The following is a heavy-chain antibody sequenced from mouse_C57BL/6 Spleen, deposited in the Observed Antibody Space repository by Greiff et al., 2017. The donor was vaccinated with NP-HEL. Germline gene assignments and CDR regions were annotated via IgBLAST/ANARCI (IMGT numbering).Heavy chain of an antibody. CDR3: ARQTAQATACFAY. J-gene: IGHJ3*01. CDR1: GFTFSSYG. V-gene: IGHV5-6*01. D-gene: IGHD3-2*02. CDR2: ISSGGSYT. Sequence: EVQRVESGGDLVKPGGSLKLSCAASGFTFSSYGMSWVRQTPDKRLEWVATISSGGSYTYYPDSVKGRFTISRDNAKNTLYLQMSSLQSEDTAMYYCARQTAQATACFAYWGQGTLVTVSA.